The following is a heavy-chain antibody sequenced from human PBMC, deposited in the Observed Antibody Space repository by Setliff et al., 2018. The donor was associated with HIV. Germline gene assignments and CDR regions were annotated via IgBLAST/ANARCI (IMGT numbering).Heavy chain of an antibody. V-gene: IGHV4-34*01. CDR3: VRQHGDYAFDP. CDR1: GGSFPAYY. D-gene: IGHD4-17*01. CDR2: INYEGDT. Sequence: SETLSLTCADYGGSFPAYYWNWIRQPPGKGLEWIGEINYEGDTTYNPSLKSRVNMFIDTSKKQFSLKVASVTAADTAVYYCVRQHGDYAFDPWGQGTLVTVSS. J-gene: IGHJ5*02.